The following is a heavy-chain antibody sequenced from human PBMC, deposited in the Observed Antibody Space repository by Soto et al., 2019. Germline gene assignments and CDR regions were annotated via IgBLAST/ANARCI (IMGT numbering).Heavy chain of an antibody. Sequence: GGSLRLSCVASGFSFNNYAMHRVRQAPGKGLEYVAAIRSNGGNTDYADSVKGRFIISRDNSKNTLYLHMGSLRVEDTAVYYCAKDHGYSNAWCVAGYDYWGQGT. CDR3: AKDHGYSNAWCVAGYDY. CDR2: IRSNGGNT. CDR1: GFSFNNYA. D-gene: IGHD4-4*01. V-gene: IGHV3-64D*06. J-gene: IGHJ4*02.